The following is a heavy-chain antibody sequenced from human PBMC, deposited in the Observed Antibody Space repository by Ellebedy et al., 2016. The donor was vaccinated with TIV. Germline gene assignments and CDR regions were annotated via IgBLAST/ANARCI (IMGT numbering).Heavy chain of an antibody. CDR2: IYYSGST. D-gene: IGHD1-26*01. CDR3: AREQGGSYGY. V-gene: IGHV4-59*01. Sequence: SETLSLXXTVSGGSISSYYWSWIRQPPGKGLEWIGYIYYSGSTNYNPSLKSRVTISVDTSKNQFSLKLSSVTAADTAVYYCAREQGGSYGYWGQGTLVTVSS. J-gene: IGHJ4*02. CDR1: GGSISSYY.